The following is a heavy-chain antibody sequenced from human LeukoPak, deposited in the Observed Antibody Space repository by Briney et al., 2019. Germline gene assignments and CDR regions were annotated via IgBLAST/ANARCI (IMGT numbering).Heavy chain of an antibody. CDR2: IYYTGNS. J-gene: IGHJ4*02. Sequence: SETLPLTCTVSGGSISSSSHHWAWIRQPPGKGLEWIASIYYTGNSYYNPPPRSRLTISVDSSKDQFSLRLSSVTAADTAVYYCSREHYSTSDYWGQGILVTVSS. D-gene: IGHD1/OR15-1a*01. CDR3: SREHYSTSDY. CDR1: GGSISSSSHH. V-gene: IGHV4-39*01.